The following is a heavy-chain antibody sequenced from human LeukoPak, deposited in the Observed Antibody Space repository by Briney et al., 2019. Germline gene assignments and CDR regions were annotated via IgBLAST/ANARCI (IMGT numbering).Heavy chain of an antibody. CDR2: LYSGGSI. J-gene: IGHJ4*02. CDR1: GVTVSSSY. V-gene: IGHV3-66*01. Sequence: GGSLRLSCAGSGVTVSSSYMSRVCQAPGKGLEWGSGLYSGGSIFYTDSVKGRFTISREISKNMLYLQMNSLRADDTAVYYCARGAISSWYEDWGQGTLVTVSS. CDR3: ARGAISSWYED. D-gene: IGHD6-13*01.